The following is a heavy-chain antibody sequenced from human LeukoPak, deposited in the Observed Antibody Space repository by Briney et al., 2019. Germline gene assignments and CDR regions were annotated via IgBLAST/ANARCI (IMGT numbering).Heavy chain of an antibody. V-gene: IGHV4-61*01. CDR3: AASTVTPTSGWFDP. J-gene: IGHJ5*02. D-gene: IGHD4-17*01. Sequence: SETLSLTCTVSGGSVSSSTYYWTWIRQPPGKGLEWIGYIYYSGSTNYNPSLKSRVTISVDTSKNQFSLKLSSVTAADTAVYYCAASTVTPTSGWFDPWGQGTLVTVSS. CDR1: GGSVSSSTYY. CDR2: IYYSGST.